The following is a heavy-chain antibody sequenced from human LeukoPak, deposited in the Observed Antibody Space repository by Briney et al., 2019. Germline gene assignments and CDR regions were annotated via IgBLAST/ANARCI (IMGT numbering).Heavy chain of an antibody. J-gene: IGHJ5*02. D-gene: IGHD5-12*01. Sequence: SETLSLTCTVSGGSISRYYWSWIRQPPGKGLEWIGYVYYNGNTNYNPSLKSRVTISVATSKSRFSLKLNSVTAADTAVYYCATTGGSGAGSWGQGTVVTVSS. CDR2: VYYNGNT. V-gene: IGHV4-59*01. CDR1: GGSISRYY. CDR3: ATTGGSGAGS.